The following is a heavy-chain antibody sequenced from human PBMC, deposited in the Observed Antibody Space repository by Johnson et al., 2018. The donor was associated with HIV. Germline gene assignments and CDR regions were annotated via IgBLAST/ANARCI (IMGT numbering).Heavy chain of an antibody. CDR3: ARENVLFNAFDI. CDR1: GFTFSTYG. CDR2: MWYDGSNK. D-gene: IGHD2/OR15-2a*01. V-gene: IGHV3-30*19. J-gene: IGHJ3*02. Sequence: QVQLVESGGGVVQPGRSLRLSCAASGFTFSTYGMHWVRQAPGKGLEWVAVMWYDGSNKYYADSVKGRFTISRDNSKNTLYLQMNSLRTEDTAVYYCARENVLFNAFDIWGQGTMVTVSS.